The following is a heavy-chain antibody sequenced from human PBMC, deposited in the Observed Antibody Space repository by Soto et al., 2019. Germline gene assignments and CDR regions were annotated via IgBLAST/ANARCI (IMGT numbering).Heavy chain of an antibody. CDR1: GGSFSGYY. Sequence: SETLSLTCAVYGGSFSGYYWSWIRQPPGKGLEWIGYIYYSGSTNYNPSLKSRVTISVDTSKNQFSLKLSSVTAADTAVYYCARFNWYFDLWGRGTLVTVSS. V-gene: IGHV4-59*08. CDR3: ARFNWYFDL. CDR2: IYYSGST. J-gene: IGHJ2*01.